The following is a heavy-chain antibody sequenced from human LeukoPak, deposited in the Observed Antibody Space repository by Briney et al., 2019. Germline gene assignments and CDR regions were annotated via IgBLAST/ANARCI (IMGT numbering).Heavy chain of an antibody. J-gene: IGHJ4*02. CDR2: IYYSGST. Sequence: PSETLSLTCTVSGGSVSSSSYYWGWIRQPPGKGLEWIGSIYYSGSTYYNPSLKSRVTISVDTSKNQFSLKLSSVTAADTAVYYCARGGWNKFDYWGQGTLVTVSS. V-gene: IGHV4-39*07. CDR1: GGSVSSSSYY. D-gene: IGHD3-22*01. CDR3: ARGGWNKFDY.